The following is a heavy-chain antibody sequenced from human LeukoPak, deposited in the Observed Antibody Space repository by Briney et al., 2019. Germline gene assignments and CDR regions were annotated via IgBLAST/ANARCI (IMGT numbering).Heavy chain of an antibody. CDR1: GFTFSSYA. Sequence: GGSLRLSCAASGFTFSSYAMSWVRQAPGKGLEWVSAISGSGGSTYYADSVKGRFTISRDNSKNTLYPQMNSLRAEDTAVYYCAKGIAAAEYFDYWGQGTLVTVSS. D-gene: IGHD6-13*01. CDR2: ISGSGGST. J-gene: IGHJ4*02. CDR3: AKGIAAAEYFDY. V-gene: IGHV3-23*01.